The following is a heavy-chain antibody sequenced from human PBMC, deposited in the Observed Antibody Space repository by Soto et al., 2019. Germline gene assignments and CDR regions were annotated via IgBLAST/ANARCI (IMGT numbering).Heavy chain of an antibody. CDR1: GFTFSSYG. J-gene: IGHJ4*02. V-gene: IGHV3-33*01. Sequence: GGSLRLSCAASGFTFSSYGMHWVRQAPGKGLEWVAVIWYDGSNKYYADSVKGRFTISRDNSKNTLYLQMNSLRAEDTAVYYCASGLTGRRARNFDYWGQGTLVTVSS. CDR3: ASGLTGRRARNFDY. D-gene: IGHD2-8*02. CDR2: IWYDGSNK.